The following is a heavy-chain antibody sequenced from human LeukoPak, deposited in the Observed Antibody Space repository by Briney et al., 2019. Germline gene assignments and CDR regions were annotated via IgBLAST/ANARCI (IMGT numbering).Heavy chain of an antibody. V-gene: IGHV5-51*01. Sequence: GESLKISCKGSGYSFTSYWIGWVRQMPGKGLEWMGIFYPGDSDTRYSPSFQGQVTISADKSISTAYLQWSSLKASDTAMYYCAGRYCSSTSCYPGAFDIWGQGTMVTVSS. J-gene: IGHJ3*02. CDR3: AGRYCSSTSCYPGAFDI. CDR1: GYSFTSYW. D-gene: IGHD2-2*01. CDR2: FYPGDSDT.